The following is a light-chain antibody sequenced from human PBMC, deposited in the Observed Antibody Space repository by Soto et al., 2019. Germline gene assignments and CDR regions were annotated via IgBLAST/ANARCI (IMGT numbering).Light chain of an antibody. CDR1: QSVNSN. V-gene: IGKV3-15*01. CDR3: QQYNAWPLT. J-gene: IGKJ4*01. CDR2: LAS. Sequence: EIVMTQSPATLSVSPGERVTLSCRASQSVNSNLAWYQQKPGQTPKLLIYLASTRATGIPARFSGSGSGTEFTLTISSLQSEAFAIYYCQQYNAWPLTLGGGTKVEFK.